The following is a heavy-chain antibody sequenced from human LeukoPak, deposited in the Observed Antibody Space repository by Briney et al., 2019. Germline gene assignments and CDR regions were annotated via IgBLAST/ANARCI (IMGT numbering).Heavy chain of an antibody. CDR1: GGSISSGGYS. V-gene: IGHV4-30-2*01. Sequence: PSQTLSLTCAVSGGSISSGGYSWSWIRQPPGKGLEWIGYIYYSGSTYYNPSLKSRVTISVDRSKNQFSLKLSSVTAADTAVYYCARAPMVRGVIIGWFDPWGQGTLVTVSS. CDR3: ARAPMVRGVIIGWFDP. J-gene: IGHJ5*02. CDR2: IYYSGST. D-gene: IGHD3-10*01.